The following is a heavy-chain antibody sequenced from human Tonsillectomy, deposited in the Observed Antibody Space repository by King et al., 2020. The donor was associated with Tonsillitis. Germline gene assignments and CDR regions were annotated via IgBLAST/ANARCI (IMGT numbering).Heavy chain of an antibody. CDR3: ARAHSSGYWAYNYYMDV. V-gene: IGHV1-69*01. CDR2: IIPPFGTA. J-gene: IGHJ6*03. D-gene: IGHD3-22*01. Sequence: QLVQSGAEVKKPGSSVKVSCKASGGSFSSYAISWVRQAPGQGLEWMGGIIPPFGTANYAQKFQGRVTITADESTSTAYMVLSSLRSEDTAVYYCARAHSSGYWAYNYYMDVWGKGTTVTVSS. CDR1: GGSFSSYA.